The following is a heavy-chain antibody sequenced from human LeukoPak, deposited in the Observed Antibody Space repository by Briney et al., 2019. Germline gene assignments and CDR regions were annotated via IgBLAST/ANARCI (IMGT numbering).Heavy chain of an antibody. V-gene: IGHV1-8*03. D-gene: IGHD3-3*01. Sequence: RASVKVSCKASGYTFTSYDINWVRQATGQGLEWMGWMNPNSGNTGYAQKFQGRVTITRNTSISTAYMELSSLRSEGTAVYYCARGRVGFWSGYYDYWGQGTLVTVSS. CDR2: MNPNSGNT. J-gene: IGHJ4*02. CDR1: GYTFTSYD. CDR3: ARGRVGFWSGYYDY.